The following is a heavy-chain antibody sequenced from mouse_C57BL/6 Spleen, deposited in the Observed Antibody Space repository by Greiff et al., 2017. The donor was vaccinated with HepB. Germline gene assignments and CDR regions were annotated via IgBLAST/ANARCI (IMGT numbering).Heavy chain of an antibody. CDR2: IRNKANNHAT. Sequence: EVQLQESGGGLVQPGGSMKLSCAASGFTFSDAWMDWVRQSPEKGLEWVAEIRNKANNHATYYAESVKGRFTISRDDSKSSVYLQMNSLRAEDTGIYYCTRRYDYGGAMDYWGQGTSVTVSS. CDR1: GFTFSDAW. V-gene: IGHV6-6*01. CDR3: TRRYDYGGAMDY. D-gene: IGHD2-4*01. J-gene: IGHJ4*01.